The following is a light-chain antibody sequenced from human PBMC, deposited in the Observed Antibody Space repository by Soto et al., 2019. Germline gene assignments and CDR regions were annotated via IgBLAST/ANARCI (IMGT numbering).Light chain of an antibody. CDR1: SGHRTYV. CDR3: ETWDSNVWV. V-gene: IGLV4-60*02. CDR2: LEGSGNY. Sequence: QPVLTQSSSASASLGSSVKLTCTLSSGHRTYVIAWHQQQPGKAPRYLMKLEGSGNYNKGSGVPDRFSGSSSGADRYLTISNLQLEDEADYFCETWDSNVWVFGGGTQLTVL. J-gene: IGLJ3*02.